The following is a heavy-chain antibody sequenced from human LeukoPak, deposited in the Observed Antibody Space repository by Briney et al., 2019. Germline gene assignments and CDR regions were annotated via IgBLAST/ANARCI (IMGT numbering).Heavy chain of an antibody. J-gene: IGHJ4*02. D-gene: IGHD3-10*01. CDR1: GSSISSYY. V-gene: IGHV4-4*09. CDR3: ASSRGVIHFDY. Sequence: SETLSLTCTVSGSSISSYYWSWIRQPPGKGLEWIGYIYTSRSTNYNPSLKSRVTISVDTSKNQFSLKLSSVTAADTAVYYCASSRGVIHFDYWGQGTLVTVSS. CDR2: IYTSRST.